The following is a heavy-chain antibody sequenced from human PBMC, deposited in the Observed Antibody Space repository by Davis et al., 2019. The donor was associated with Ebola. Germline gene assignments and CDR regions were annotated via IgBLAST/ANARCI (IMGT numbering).Heavy chain of an antibody. Sequence: MPSETLSLTCTVSGGSISSYYWSWIRQPPGKRLEWIGYIYYSGITNYNPSLKSRVTISGDTSNNRFSLNVNSVTAADTAMYYCARTPQYTTYGSYFDFWGQGVLVTVSS. CDR1: GGSISSYY. V-gene: IGHV4-59*01. CDR3: ARTPQYTTYGSYFDF. D-gene: IGHD2/OR15-2a*01. J-gene: IGHJ4*02. CDR2: IYYSGIT.